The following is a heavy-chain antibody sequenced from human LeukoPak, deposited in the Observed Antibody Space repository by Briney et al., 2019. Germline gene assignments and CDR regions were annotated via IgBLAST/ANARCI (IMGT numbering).Heavy chain of an antibody. D-gene: IGHD3-22*01. V-gene: IGHV4-59*01. Sequence: PSETLSLTCTVSGGSISSYYWSWIRQPPGKGLEWIGYIYYSGSTNYNPSLKSRVTISVDTSKNQFSLKLSTVTAADTAVYYCARVLHYYDSSGYYSDDAFDIWGQGTMVTVSS. CDR2: IYYSGST. J-gene: IGHJ3*02. CDR1: GGSISSYY. CDR3: ARVLHYYDSSGYYSDDAFDI.